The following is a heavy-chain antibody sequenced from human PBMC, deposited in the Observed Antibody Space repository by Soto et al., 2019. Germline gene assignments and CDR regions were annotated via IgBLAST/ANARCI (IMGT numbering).Heavy chain of an antibody. J-gene: IGHJ6*02. D-gene: IGHD3-3*01. V-gene: IGHV4-34*01. CDR2: INHSGST. Sequence: SETLSLTCAVYGGSFSGYYWSWIRQPPGKGLEWIGEINHSGSTNYNPSLKSRVTISVDTSKNQFSLKLSSVTAADTAVYYCARDWITIFGRSSYGMDVWGQGTTVTVSS. CDR1: GGSFSGYY. CDR3: ARDWITIFGRSSYGMDV.